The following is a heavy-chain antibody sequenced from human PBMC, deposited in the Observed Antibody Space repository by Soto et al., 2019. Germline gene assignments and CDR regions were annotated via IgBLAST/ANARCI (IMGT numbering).Heavy chain of an antibody. D-gene: IGHD3-3*01. V-gene: IGHV4-30-4*08. CDR2: ITYRART. CDR1: GGSISSGDYY. CDR3: AREKIFGSPGWFDP. Sequence: PSETLSLTCTVSGGSISSGDYYWSWIRQSPGKGLEWIGYITYRARTNYNPSLQSRVTMSVDTSKNLFSLRLSSVTAADTAVYYCAREKIFGSPGWFDPWGQGTLVTVSS. J-gene: IGHJ5*02.